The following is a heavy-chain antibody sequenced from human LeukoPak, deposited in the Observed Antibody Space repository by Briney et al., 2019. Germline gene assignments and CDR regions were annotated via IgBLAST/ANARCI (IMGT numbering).Heavy chain of an antibody. V-gene: IGHV3-30*02. CDR2: IWYDGSNK. Sequence: RGSLRRSCAASGFTVRSYGMHWVRQAPGKGLEWVEFIWYDGSNKYYADSVKGRFTISRDNSRNTLYLQMNSLRAEDTAVYYCANGQLWSPSHWGQGTLVTVSS. J-gene: IGHJ4*02. CDR1: GFTVRSYG. D-gene: IGHD5-18*01. CDR3: ANGQLWSPSH.